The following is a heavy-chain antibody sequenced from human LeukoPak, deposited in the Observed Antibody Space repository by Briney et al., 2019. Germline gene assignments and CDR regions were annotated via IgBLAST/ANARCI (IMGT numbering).Heavy chain of an antibody. Sequence: GGSLRLSCAASGFTFSSYAMHWVRQAPGKGLEWVAVISYDGSNKYYADSVKGRFTISRDNAKNSLYLQMNNLRAKDTAVYYCARDRDENYSDVFEMWGQGTVVTVSS. D-gene: IGHD2-21*01. CDR2: ISYDGSNK. CDR3: ARDRDENYSDVFEM. J-gene: IGHJ3*02. CDR1: GFTFSSYA. V-gene: IGHV3-30-3*01.